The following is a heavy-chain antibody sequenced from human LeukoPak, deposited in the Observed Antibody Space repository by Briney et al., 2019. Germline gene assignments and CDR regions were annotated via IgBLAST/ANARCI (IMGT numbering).Heavy chain of an antibody. CDR2: ISAYNGNT. D-gene: IGHD3-16*01. J-gene: IGHJ4*02. CDR1: GYTFTSYG. Sequence: ASVKVSCKASGYTFTSYGISWVRQAPGQGLEWMGWISAYNGNTNYAQKLQGRVTMTTDTSTSIAYMELRSLRPDGTAVYYCARVLRSYFDYWGQGTLVTVSS. V-gene: IGHV1-18*01. CDR3: ARVLRSYFDY.